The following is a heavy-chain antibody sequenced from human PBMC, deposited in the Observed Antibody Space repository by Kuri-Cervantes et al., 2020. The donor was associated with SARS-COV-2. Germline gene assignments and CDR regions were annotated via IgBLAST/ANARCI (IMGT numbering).Heavy chain of an antibody. J-gene: IGHJ4*02. Sequence: GGSLRLSCAASGFTFSNAWMNWVRQAPGKGLEWVAVISYDGSNKYYADSVKGRFTISRDNAKNSLYLQMNSLRAEDTAVYYCARGWEPQDYWGQGTLVTVSS. V-gene: IGHV3-30-3*01. CDR3: ARGWEPQDY. CDR1: GFTFSNAW. D-gene: IGHD1-26*01. CDR2: ISYDGSNK.